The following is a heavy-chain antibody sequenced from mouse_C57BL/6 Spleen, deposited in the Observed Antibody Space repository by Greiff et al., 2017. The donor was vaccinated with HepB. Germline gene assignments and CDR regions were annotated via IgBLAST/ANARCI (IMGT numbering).Heavy chain of an antibody. V-gene: IGHV1-66*01. J-gene: IGHJ4*01. CDR1: GYSFTSYY. CDR2: IYPGSGNT. Sequence: VQLQQSGPELVKPGASVKISCKASGYSFTSYYIHWVKQRPGQGLEWIGWIYPGSGNTKYNEKFKGKATLTADTSSSTAYMQLSSLTSEDSAVYYGARWGFSAAMDYWGQGTSVTVSS. CDR3: ARWGFSAAMDY.